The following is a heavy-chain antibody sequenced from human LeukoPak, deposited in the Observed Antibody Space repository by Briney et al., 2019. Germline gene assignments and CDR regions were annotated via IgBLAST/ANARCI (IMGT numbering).Heavy chain of an antibody. V-gene: IGHV4-39*01. J-gene: IGHJ4*02. CDR1: GGSISSTSYH. D-gene: IGHD3-10*01. Sequence: SETLSLTCTVSGGSISSTSYHWGWIRQPAGKGLEWIGIIHYSGRTHYNPSLKSRVTISVDTSEKQFSLKLSSVTAADTAVYYCASTVVLGEVSPYFDYWGQGTLVTVSS. CDR3: ASTVVLGEVSPYFDY. CDR2: IHYSGRT.